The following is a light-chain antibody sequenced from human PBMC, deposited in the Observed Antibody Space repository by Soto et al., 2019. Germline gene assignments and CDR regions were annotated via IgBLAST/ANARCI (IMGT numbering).Light chain of an antibody. J-gene: IGKJ1*01. Sequence: EIVMTQSPATLSVSPGERATLSCRASQSVSSNLAWYQQKPGQAPSLLIYGASTRATGIPARFSGSGSGTEFTLPISSLQSEDFAVYYCQQYNKWPPWTFGQGTKVEIK. V-gene: IGKV3-15*01. CDR3: QQYNKWPPWT. CDR1: QSVSSN. CDR2: GAS.